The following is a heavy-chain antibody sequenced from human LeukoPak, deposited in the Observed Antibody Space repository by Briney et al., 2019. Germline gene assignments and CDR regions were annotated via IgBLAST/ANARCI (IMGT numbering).Heavy chain of an antibody. CDR1: GYSISSGYY. V-gene: IGHV4-38-2*02. CDR3: ARRGYSSDFDY. D-gene: IGHD5-18*01. CDR2: IYHSGST. J-gene: IGHJ4*02. Sequence: SETLSLTCTVAGYSISSGYYWGWIRQPPGKGLEWVGSIYHSGSTYYNPSLKSRVTISVDTSKNQFSLKLSSVTAADTAVYYCARRGYSSDFDYWGQGTLVTVSS.